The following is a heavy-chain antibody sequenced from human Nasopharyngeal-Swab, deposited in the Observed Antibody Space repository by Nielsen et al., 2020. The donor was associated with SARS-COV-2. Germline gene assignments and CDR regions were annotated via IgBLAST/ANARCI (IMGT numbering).Heavy chain of an antibody. V-gene: IGHV3-33*01. CDR2: IWYDGGNK. D-gene: IGHD3-9*01. J-gene: IGHJ6*03. Sequence: WIRRRRGKGVGGEAVIWYDGGNKFYADSVKGRFAISRDNSENTLYLQMNSLRAEDTAVYYCARFGLYDTLTGYYSHYYMDVWGKGTTVTVSS. CDR3: ARFGLYDTLTGYYSHYYMDV.